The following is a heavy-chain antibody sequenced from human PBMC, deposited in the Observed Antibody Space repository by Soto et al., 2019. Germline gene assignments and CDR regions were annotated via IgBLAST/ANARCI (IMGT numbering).Heavy chain of an antibody. D-gene: IGHD2-2*01. J-gene: IGHJ3*02. CDR3: ARGRRGYCSSTSCYGGGDAFDI. Sequence: VQLVESGGGVVQPGRSLRLSCAASGFTFSSYGMHWVRQAPGKGLEWVAVIWYDGSNKYYADSVKGRFTISRDNSKNTLYLQMNSLRAEDTAVYYCARGRRGYCSSTSCYGGGDAFDIWGQGTMVTVSS. CDR1: GFTFSSYG. CDR2: IWYDGSNK. V-gene: IGHV3-33*01.